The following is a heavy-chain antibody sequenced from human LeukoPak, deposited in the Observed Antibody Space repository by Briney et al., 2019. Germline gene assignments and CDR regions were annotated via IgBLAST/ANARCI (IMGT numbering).Heavy chain of an antibody. Sequence: PGGSLRLSCAASGFTFDDYGMSWVRQAPGKGLEWVSGINWNGGSTGYADSVKGRFTISRDNSKNTLYLQMNSLRPEDTAVYYCAKAIWVAATSSWFCLDYWGQGTLVTVSS. V-gene: IGHV3-20*04. CDR1: GFTFDDYG. CDR3: AKAIWVAATSSWFCLDY. J-gene: IGHJ4*02. CDR2: INWNGGST. D-gene: IGHD3-10*01.